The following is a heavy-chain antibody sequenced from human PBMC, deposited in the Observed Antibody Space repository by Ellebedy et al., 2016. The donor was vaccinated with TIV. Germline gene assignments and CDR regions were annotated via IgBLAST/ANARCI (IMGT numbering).Heavy chain of an antibody. D-gene: IGHD1-26*01. Sequence: SVKVSCXASGGTFSSYAISWVRQAPGQGLEWMGGIIPIFGTANYAQKFQGRVTITADESTSTAYMELSSLRSEDTAVYYCARGHRRRGSYQFDYWGQGTLVTVSS. CDR1: GGTFSSYA. V-gene: IGHV1-69*13. CDR3: ARGHRRRGSYQFDY. J-gene: IGHJ4*02. CDR2: IIPIFGTA.